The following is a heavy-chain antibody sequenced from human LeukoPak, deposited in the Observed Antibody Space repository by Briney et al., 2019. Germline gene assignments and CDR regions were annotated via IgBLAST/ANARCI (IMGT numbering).Heavy chain of an antibody. Sequence: PSETLSLTCTVSGGSISSYYWSWIRQPPGKGLEWIGYIYYSGSTNYNPSLKSRVTISVDTSKNQFSLKLSSVTAADTAVYYCARDGAGGYQSPNFDYWGQGTLVTVSS. D-gene: IGHD5-18*01. J-gene: IGHJ4*02. V-gene: IGHV4-59*01. CDR2: IYYSGST. CDR3: ARDGAGGYQSPNFDY. CDR1: GGSISSYY.